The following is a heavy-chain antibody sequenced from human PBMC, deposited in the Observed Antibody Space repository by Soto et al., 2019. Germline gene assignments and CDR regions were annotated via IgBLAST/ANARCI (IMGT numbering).Heavy chain of an antibody. CDR3: AKDAIPYNGRNDGFDI. V-gene: IGHV3-23*01. J-gene: IGHJ3*02. CDR1: RFIFSDYA. D-gene: IGHD1-20*01. CDR2: ISGDGGST. Sequence: PGGSLRLSCAASRFIFSDYAMSWVRQTPGKGLEWVSGISGDGGSTFYPDSVKGRFTISRDNLRSTLSLQMNSLRADDTGIYYCAKDAIPYNGRNDGFDIWGQGTLVTVSS.